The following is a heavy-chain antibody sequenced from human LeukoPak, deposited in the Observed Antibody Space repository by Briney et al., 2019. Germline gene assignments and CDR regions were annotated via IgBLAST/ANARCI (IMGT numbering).Heavy chain of an antibody. CDR2: FSTGGST. D-gene: IGHD1-26*01. CDR3: ARAARAYNGYYNLDY. V-gene: IGHV4-4*07. CDR1: GASISSYY. J-gene: IGHJ4*02. Sequence: SETLSLTCTVSGASISSYYCTWIRQPAGKGLEWIGRFSTGGSTNYNPSLKSRVTMSLDTSNDHISLKLRAVTSADTAVYYCARAARAYNGYYNLDYWGQGTLVTVS.